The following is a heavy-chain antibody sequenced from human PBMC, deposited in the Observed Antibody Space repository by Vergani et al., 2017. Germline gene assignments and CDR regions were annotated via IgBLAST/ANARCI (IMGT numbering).Heavy chain of an antibody. V-gene: IGHV3-33*01. J-gene: IGHJ3*02. CDR3: ARDRGSSLYSNAFDI. CDR1: GFRFSSYG. D-gene: IGHD6-13*01. Sequence: QVQLVESGGGVVQPGRSLRLSCAASGFRFSSYGMNWVRQAPGKGLEWVAVIWYDGSNKYYADSVKGRFTISRDNAKNSLYLQMNSLRAEDTAVYYCARDRGSSLYSNAFDIWGQGTMVTVSS. CDR2: IWYDGSNK.